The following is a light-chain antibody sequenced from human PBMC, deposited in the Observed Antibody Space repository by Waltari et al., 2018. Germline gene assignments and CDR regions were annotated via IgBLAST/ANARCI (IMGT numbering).Light chain of an antibody. V-gene: IGKV3-20*01. CDR1: QGVSRT. CDR3: QKYGSLPAT. J-gene: IGKJ1*01. Sequence: EMVLTQPPGTLPLSPGERATSSCRASQGVSRTLAWYQQKPGQAPRLLIYDASTRATGIPDRFSGSGSGTDFSLTISRLEPEDFAVYFCQKYGSLPATFGQGTKVEIK. CDR2: DAS.